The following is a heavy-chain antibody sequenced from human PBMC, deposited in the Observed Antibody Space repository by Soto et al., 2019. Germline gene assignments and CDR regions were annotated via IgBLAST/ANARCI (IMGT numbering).Heavy chain of an antibody. Sequence: QVKLVESGGGVVQPGRSLRLSCAASGFVFTTYGMHWVRQAPGKGLEWVGVIWHDGSGTYYADALKGRFTISRDNSKNTLFLQMDSLTVEDTAVYYCVRDPVALRNRVRVGYFNLWGRGTQVTVSS. CDR1: GFVFTTYG. CDR2: IWHDGSGT. CDR3: VRDPVALRNRVRVGYFNL. V-gene: IGHV3-33*01. J-gene: IGHJ2*01. D-gene: IGHD1-26*01.